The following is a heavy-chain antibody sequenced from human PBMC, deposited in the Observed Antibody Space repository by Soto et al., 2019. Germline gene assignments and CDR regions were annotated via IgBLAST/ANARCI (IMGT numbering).Heavy chain of an antibody. CDR2: VYWSDEK. V-gene: IGHV2-5*01. CDR3: AHKEYYFATGTYYNVRWFDP. CDR1: GFSLKSSGVG. J-gene: IGHJ5*02. D-gene: IGHD3-10*01. Sequence: QITLKESGPTLVKPTQTLTLTCTFSGFSLKSSGVGVAWIRQPPGKALEWLALVYWSDEKRYSPSLKNRLTINKDTSKNEVVLTMTNMDPLDTATYYCAHKEYYFATGTYYNVRWFDPWGQGILVTVSS.